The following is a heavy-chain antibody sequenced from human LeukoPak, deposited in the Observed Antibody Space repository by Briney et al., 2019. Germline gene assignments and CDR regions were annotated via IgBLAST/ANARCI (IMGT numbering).Heavy chain of an antibody. CDR1: GYTFTGYY. CDR2: INPSGGST. Sequence: GASVKVSCKASGYTFTGYYMHWVRQAPGQGLEWMGIINPSGGSTSYAQKFQGRVTMTRDMSTSTVYMELSSLRSEDTAVYYCARASRVGSSEGPGDYWGQGTLVTVSS. CDR3: ARASRVGSSEGPGDY. D-gene: IGHD2-15*01. V-gene: IGHV1-46*01. J-gene: IGHJ4*02.